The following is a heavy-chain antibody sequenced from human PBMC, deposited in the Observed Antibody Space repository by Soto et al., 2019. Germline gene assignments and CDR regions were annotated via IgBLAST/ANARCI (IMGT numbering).Heavy chain of an antibody. D-gene: IGHD6-13*01. J-gene: IGHJ4*02. CDR1: GFSLVPSGTS. Sequence: SGPTLVNPRQTLTLPWAFTGFSLVPSGTSVAWIXQPLGKALEWLARIDWDGDKFYTTSLKTRLTVSKDTSKNQVVLAMTNMDPVDTAPYYCARGGMATVGIEYWGPGTLVTVSS. CDR3: ARGGMATVGIEY. CDR2: IDWDGDK. V-gene: IGHV2-70*17.